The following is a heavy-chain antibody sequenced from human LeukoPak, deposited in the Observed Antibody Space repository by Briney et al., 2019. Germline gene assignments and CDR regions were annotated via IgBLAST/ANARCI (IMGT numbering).Heavy chain of an antibody. CDR1: GGSISSYY. V-gene: IGHV4-59*08. CDR3: ARQAMGRSIYFDY. Sequence: SETLSLTCTVSGGSISSYYWSWIRQPPGKGLEWIGYIYYSGSTNYNPSLKSRVTISVDTSKNQFSLKLSSVTAAGTAVYYCARQAMGRSIYFDYWGQGTLVTVSS. D-gene: IGHD1-26*01. CDR2: IYYSGST. J-gene: IGHJ4*02.